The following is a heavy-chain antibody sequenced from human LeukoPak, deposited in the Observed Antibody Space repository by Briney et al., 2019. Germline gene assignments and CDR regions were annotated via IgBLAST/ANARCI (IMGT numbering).Heavy chain of an antibody. V-gene: IGHV4-34*01. D-gene: IGHD5-12*01. CDR1: GGSFSDYY. Sequence: PSETLSLTCAVYGGSFSDYYWSWIRQPPGKGLEWIGEINHSGSTNYNPSLKSRVAISIDTSKNQFSLRLTSVTAADTAVYYCARLQTYSGYEDFDHWGQGTLVTVSS. CDR2: INHSGST. CDR3: ARLQTYSGYEDFDH. J-gene: IGHJ4*02.